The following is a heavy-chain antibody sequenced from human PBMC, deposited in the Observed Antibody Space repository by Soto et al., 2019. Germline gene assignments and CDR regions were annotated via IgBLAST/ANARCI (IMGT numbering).Heavy chain of an antibody. CDR3: ARDRAFSNGYYGFYFDY. CDR1: GYTFTCYG. CDR2: ISAHNGNT. Sequence: ASVKVSCKASGYTFTCYGITWVRQAPGQGLEWVGWISAHNGNTNYAQKFQDRVTMTTDTSTNTAYMELRSLRSDDTAMYYCARDRAFSNGYYGFYFDYWGQGSLVTVSS. D-gene: IGHD4-17*01. J-gene: IGHJ4*02. V-gene: IGHV1-18*04.